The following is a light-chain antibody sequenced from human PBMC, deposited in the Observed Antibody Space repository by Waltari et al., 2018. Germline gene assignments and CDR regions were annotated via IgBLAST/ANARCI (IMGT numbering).Light chain of an antibody. Sequence: QSILTQPPSVSGAPGQRVTISCTGSSSNIGAGYDVHWYQQLPGTAPKLLIFGNNNWPSGGPDRFSGSKSDTSASLAITGLQAEDEADYYCQSYDSSLSAWVFGGGTKVTVL. J-gene: IGLJ3*02. V-gene: IGLV1-40*01. CDR2: GNN. CDR1: SSNIGAGYD. CDR3: QSYDSSLSAWV.